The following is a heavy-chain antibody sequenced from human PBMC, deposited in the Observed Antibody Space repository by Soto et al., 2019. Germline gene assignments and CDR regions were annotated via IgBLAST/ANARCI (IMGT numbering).Heavy chain of an antibody. D-gene: IGHD3-10*01. J-gene: IGHJ6*02. V-gene: IGHV4-31*03. Sequence: QVQLQESGPGLVKPSQTLSLTCNVSGGSISSGDSYWSWIRQHPGKGLEWIGYIYYRGATYYNPSPKRRVSILVNLSKEQFPLRPGSLTAADTAVYYCARDYHVSGTWLGVDVWGQGTTVTVSS. CDR2: IYYRGAT. CDR3: ARDYHVSGTWLGVDV. CDR1: GGSISSGDSY.